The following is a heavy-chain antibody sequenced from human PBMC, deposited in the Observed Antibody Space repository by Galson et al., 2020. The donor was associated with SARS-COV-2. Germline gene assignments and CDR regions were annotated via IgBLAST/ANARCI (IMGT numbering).Heavy chain of an antibody. V-gene: IGHV3-23*01. CDR2: ITSSGSKT. CDR3: AKYAPATSGYYFAF. J-gene: IGHJ4*02. D-gene: IGHD6-25*01. Sequence: GGSLRLSCATSGFTFSTYAMSWVRQAPGKGLEWVSAITSSGSKTYYGVSVKGRYTISRDNSKNTLYLQMNSLGAEDTAMYFCAKYAPATSGYYFAFWGQGTLVTVAT. CDR1: GFTFSTYA.